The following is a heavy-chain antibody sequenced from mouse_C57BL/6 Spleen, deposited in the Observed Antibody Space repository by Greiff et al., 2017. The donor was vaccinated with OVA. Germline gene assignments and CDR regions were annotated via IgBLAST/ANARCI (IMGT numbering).Heavy chain of an antibody. V-gene: IGHV2-6*03. Sequence: VKLMESGPGLVAPSQSLSLTCTVSGFSLTSYGVHWVRQPPGKGLEWLVVIWSDGSTTYNSALKSRLSISKDNSKSQVFLKMNSLQTDDTAMYYCASLFITTVEGYAMDYWGQGTSVTVSS. CDR1: GFSLTSYG. D-gene: IGHD1-1*01. J-gene: IGHJ4*01. CDR3: ASLFITTVEGYAMDY. CDR2: IWSDGST.